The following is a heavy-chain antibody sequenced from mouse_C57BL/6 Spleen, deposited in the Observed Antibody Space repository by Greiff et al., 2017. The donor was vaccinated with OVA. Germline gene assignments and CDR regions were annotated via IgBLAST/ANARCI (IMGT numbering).Heavy chain of an antibody. J-gene: IGHJ2*01. Sequence: VQLQQPGAELVKPGASVKMSCKASGYTFTSYWITWVKQRPGQGLEWIGDIYPGSGSTNYNEKFKSKATLTVDTSSSTAYMQLSSLTSEDSAVYYCARKGAGSYYCDYWGQGTTLTVSS. CDR3: ARKGAGSYYCDY. CDR2: IYPGSGST. V-gene: IGHV1-55*01. CDR1: GYTFTSYW. D-gene: IGHD3-3*01.